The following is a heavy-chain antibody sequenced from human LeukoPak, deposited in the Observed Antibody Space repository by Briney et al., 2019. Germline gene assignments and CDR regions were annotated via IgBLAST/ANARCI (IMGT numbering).Heavy chain of an antibody. J-gene: IGHJ5*02. V-gene: IGHV4-38-2*02. CDR2: IYHSGST. CDR3: ARGHYDFWSGYLFDP. Sequence: SETLSLTCTVSGYSISSGYYWGWIRQPPGKGLEWIGSIYHSGSTYYNPSLKSRVTISVDTSKNQFSLKLSSVTAADTAVYYCARGHYDFWSGYLFDPWGQGTLVTVSS. D-gene: IGHD3-3*01. CDR1: GYSISSGYY.